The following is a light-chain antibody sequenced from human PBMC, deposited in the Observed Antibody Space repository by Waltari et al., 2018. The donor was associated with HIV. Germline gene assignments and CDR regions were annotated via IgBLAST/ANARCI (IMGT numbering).Light chain of an antibody. CDR2: HVS. Sequence: QSALTQPASVSGSPGQSITISCTGTSSDVGGYNSVSWFQQHPGKAPTLMIYHVSDRPSGISDRFSGSKSGNTASLTISGLQAEDEADYYCSSYSRSATLVFGTGTKVTVL. CDR3: SSYSRSATLV. V-gene: IGLV2-14*03. CDR1: SSDVGGYNS. J-gene: IGLJ1*01.